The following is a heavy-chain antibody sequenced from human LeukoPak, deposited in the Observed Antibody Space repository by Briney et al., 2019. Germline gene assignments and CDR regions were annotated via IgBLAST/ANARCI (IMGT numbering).Heavy chain of an antibody. V-gene: IGHV3-30*18. CDR2: ISSDGRKK. D-gene: IGHD2-21*01. CDR1: GFTFCTHG. Sequence: GGTLRLSCVASGFTFCTHGMHWVSHAPAKGMERVAVISSDGRKKLYADSVKGRFTIFRDNSKNTLYMQMDGLRPEDTAVFYCAKDLIPLWSALDHWGQGTLVIVSS. CDR3: AKDLIPLWSALDH. J-gene: IGHJ4*02.